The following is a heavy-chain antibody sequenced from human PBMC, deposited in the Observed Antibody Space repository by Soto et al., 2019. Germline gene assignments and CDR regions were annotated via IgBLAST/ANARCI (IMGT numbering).Heavy chain of an antibody. Sequence: QVQLVESGGGVVQPGRSLRLSCAASGFTFSNYAMHWVRQATGQGLEWVAVISDDGNSEYYADSVMGRFTISRDNSKNTLYLQMNSLRPEDTAVYYCARGLVVVISRDYFDPWGQGTLVTVSS. CDR2: ISDDGNSE. CDR3: ARGLVVVISRDYFDP. D-gene: IGHD3-22*01. V-gene: IGHV3-30-3*01. J-gene: IGHJ5*02. CDR1: GFTFSNYA.